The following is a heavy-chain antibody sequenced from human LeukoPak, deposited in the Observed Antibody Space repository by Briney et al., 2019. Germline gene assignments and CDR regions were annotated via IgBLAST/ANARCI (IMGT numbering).Heavy chain of an antibody. J-gene: IGHJ4*02. CDR2: FDPEGGET. Sequence: ASVKVSCKVSGYTLTELSMHWVRQAPGKGLEWMGGFDPEGGETIYAQKFQGRVTMTRDTSTSTVYMELSSLRSEDTAVYYCATDCSSTSCPVDYWGQGTLVTVSS. V-gene: IGHV1-24*01. D-gene: IGHD2-2*01. CDR1: GYTLTELS. CDR3: ATDCSSTSCPVDY.